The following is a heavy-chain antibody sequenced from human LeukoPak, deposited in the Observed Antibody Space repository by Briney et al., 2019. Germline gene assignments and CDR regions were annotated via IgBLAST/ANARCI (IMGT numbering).Heavy chain of an antibody. CDR1: GGTFSSYA. CDR2: IIPIFGTA. J-gene: IGHJ4*02. CDR3: ARDDDSSALTRH. V-gene: IGHV1-69*05. Sequence: SVKVSCKASGGTFSSYAISWVRQAPGQGLEWMGGIIPIFGTANYAQKFQGRVTITTDESTSTAYMELSSLRSEDTAVYYCARDDDSSALTRHWGQGTLVTVSS. D-gene: IGHD3-22*01.